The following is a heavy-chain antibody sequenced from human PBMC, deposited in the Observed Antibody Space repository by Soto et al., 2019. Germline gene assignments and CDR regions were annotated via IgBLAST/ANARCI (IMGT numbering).Heavy chain of an antibody. CDR3: ARVMTVQAFDI. Sequence: ASVKVSCKGSGYTFTRYGMHWVRQAPGQRLEWMGWINAGTGQVKYSQKFQGRVLITRDTSASTAYMELSSLRSEDTAVYYCARVMTVQAFDIWGQGTMVPVSS. D-gene: IGHD4-17*01. V-gene: IGHV1-3*01. J-gene: IGHJ3*02. CDR1: GYTFTRYG. CDR2: INAGTGQV.